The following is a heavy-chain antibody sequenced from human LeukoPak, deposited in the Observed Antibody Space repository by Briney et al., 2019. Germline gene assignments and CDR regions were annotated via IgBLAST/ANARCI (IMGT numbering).Heavy chain of an antibody. CDR1: GYTFTIYG. Sequence: ASVKVSCKSSGYTFTIYGSSWERQAHGQGLEWMGWINPNSGGTKDAQRFQGRVNMTRDTSISTAYMELNRLRHDHTAVYYCARDYYDSSGYIDYWGQGTLVTVSS. V-gene: IGHV1-2*02. CDR2: INPNSGGT. CDR3: ARDYYDSSGYIDY. J-gene: IGHJ4*02. D-gene: IGHD3-22*01.